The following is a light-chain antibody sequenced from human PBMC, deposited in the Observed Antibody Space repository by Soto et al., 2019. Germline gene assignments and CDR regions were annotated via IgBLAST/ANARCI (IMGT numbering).Light chain of an antibody. CDR3: QQYTNWPLI. J-gene: IGKJ5*01. Sequence: EIVLTQSPGTLSLSPWERAILSCRASQNVGSSYLAWYQQKPGQAPRLLIYAASSRATGIPDRFSGSGSGTEFTLTISGLQSADFAVYYCQQYTNWPLIFGQGTRLEIK. V-gene: IGKV3-20*01. CDR1: QNVGSSY. CDR2: AAS.